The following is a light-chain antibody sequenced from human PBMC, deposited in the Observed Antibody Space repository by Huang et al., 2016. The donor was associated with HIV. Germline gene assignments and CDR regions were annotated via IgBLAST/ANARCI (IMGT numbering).Light chain of an antibody. CDR2: GAS. CDR3: QQYNNWPRT. V-gene: IGKV3-15*01. J-gene: IGKJ1*01. CDR1: QSVSSN. Sequence: EIVMTQSPATLSVSPGERATISCRASQSVSSNLAWYQPKPGQAPRPLIYGASTMGTGIPARFSGSGSGTEFTLTISSLQSEDFAVYYCQQYNNWPRTFGQGTKVEIK.